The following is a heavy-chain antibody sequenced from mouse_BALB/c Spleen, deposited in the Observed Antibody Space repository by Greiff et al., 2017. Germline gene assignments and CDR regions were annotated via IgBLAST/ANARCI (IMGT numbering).Heavy chain of an antibody. V-gene: IGHV5-17*02. CDR3: ARLGDAMDY. J-gene: IGHJ4*01. D-gene: IGHD4-1*01. CDR2: ISSGSSTI. Sequence: EVKLMESGGGLVQPGGSRKLSCAASGFTFSSFGMHWVRQAPEKGLEWVAYISSGSSTIYYADTVKGRFTISRDNPKNTLFLQMTSLRSEDTAMYYCARLGDAMDYWGQGTSVTVSS. CDR1: GFTFSSFG.